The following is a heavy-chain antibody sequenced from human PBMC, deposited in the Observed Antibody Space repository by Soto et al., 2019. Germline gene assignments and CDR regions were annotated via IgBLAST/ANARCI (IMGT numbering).Heavy chain of an antibody. D-gene: IGHD2-8*01. Sequence: PSETLSLTCTVSGGSISGYYWSWIRQPPGKGLEWIGYIYYRGNTNYNPSLKSRVTISVDTSKNQFSLKLSSVTAADTAVYYCARHLYCTNGACSEYWGQGTLVTVSS. CDR2: IYYRGNT. V-gene: IGHV4-59*08. CDR3: ARHLYCTNGACSEY. CDR1: GGSISGYY. J-gene: IGHJ4*02.